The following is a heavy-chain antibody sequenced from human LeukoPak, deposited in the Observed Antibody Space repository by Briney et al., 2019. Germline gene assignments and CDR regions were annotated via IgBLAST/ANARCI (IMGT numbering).Heavy chain of an antibody. CDR2: IYYSGST. V-gene: IGHV4-39*01. CDR1: GGSISSSSYY. Sequence: SETLSLTCTVSGGSISSSSYYWGWICQPPGKGLEWIGSIYYSGSTYYNPSLKSRVTISVDTSKNQFSLKLSSVTAADTAVYYCARQLGYYDFWSGYYTGNYFDYWGQGTLVTVSS. CDR3: ARQLGYYDFWSGYYTGNYFDY. J-gene: IGHJ4*02. D-gene: IGHD3-3*01.